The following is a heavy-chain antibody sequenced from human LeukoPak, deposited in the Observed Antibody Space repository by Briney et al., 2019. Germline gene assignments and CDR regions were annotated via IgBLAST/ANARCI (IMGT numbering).Heavy chain of an antibody. CDR1: GYTFTSYG. V-gene: IGHV1-18*01. CDR2: ISAYNGNT. CDR3: ARSGQPYCSSTSCYPWFDP. J-gene: IGHJ5*02. Sequence: ASVKVSCKASGYTFTSYGISWVRQAPGQGLEWMGWISAYNGNTNYAQKLQGRVTMTTDTSTSTAYMELSSLRSEDTAVYYCARSGQPYCSSTSCYPWFDPWGQGTLVTVSS. D-gene: IGHD2-2*01.